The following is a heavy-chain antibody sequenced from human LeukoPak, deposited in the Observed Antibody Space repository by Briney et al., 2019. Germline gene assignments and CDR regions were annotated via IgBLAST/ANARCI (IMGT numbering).Heavy chain of an antibody. J-gene: IGHJ4*02. CDR3: ARDRGLATIGDNFDY. V-gene: IGHV1-8*03. D-gene: IGHD5-24*01. CDR1: GYTFTSYD. CDR2: MNPNSGNT. Sequence: ASVKVSCKASGYTFTSYDINWVRQATGQGLEWMGWMNPNSGNTGYAQKFQGRVTITRNTSISTAYMELRSLRSDDTAVYYCARDRGLATIGDNFDYWGQGTLVTVSS.